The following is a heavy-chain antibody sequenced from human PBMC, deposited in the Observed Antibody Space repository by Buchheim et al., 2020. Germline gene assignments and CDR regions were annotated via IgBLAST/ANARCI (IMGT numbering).Heavy chain of an antibody. J-gene: IGHJ4*02. D-gene: IGHD6-19*01. CDR3: ARDPNSGFGTGWSYFDS. CDR1: GYTFTRYF. V-gene: IGHV1-46*01. Sequence: QVQLVQSGAEVKKPGASVKVSCKPSGYTFTRYFLHWVRQAPGQGLQWMGRINPSDGGTGYAQTFQGRVTMTRDTSTNTVYMELSSLRSEDTAIYFCARDPNSGFGTGWSYFDSWGQGTL. CDR2: INPSDGGT.